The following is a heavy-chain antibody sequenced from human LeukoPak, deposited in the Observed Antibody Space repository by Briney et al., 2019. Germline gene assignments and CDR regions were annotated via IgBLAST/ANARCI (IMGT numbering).Heavy chain of an antibody. V-gene: IGHV4-59*01. CDR1: GGSISNYY. CDR3: VRREGYSSSPLGS. J-gene: IGHJ5*02. CDR2: VHSSGIN. D-gene: IGHD2-15*01. Sequence: PSETLSLTCTVSGGSISNYYWTWIRQPPGKGLEWIGYVHSSGINHYSPAVRSRVTMSLDTSKNQFSLNLSSVTAADTAFSYCVRREGYSSSPLGSWGQGTLVTVSS.